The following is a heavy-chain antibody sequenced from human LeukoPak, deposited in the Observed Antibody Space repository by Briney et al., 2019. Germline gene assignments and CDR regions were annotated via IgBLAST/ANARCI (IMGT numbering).Heavy chain of an antibody. CDR2: IYSRGST. D-gene: IGHD5-18*01. V-gene: IGHV4-59*01. J-gene: IGHJ4*02. Sequence: SETLSLTCTVSGGSISFYDWSWIRQPPGKGLEWIGHIYSRGSTNYNPSLKSRVTISVDTSKNQFSLKVGSETAADTAVYYCGRGGVQLPPYYFDYWGQGTLVTVSS. CDR1: GGSISFYD. CDR3: GRGGVQLPPYYFDY.